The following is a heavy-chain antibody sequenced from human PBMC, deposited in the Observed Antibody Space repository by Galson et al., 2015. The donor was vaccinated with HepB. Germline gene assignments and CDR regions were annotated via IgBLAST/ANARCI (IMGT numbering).Heavy chain of an antibody. D-gene: IGHD2-21*01. CDR2: IRSKLNNYAT. V-gene: IGHV3-73*01. CDR1: GFTFSGAA. J-gene: IGHJ4*02. Sequence: SLRLSCATSGFTFSGAAIYWVRQASGKGLEWVGRIRSKLNNYATSYAASLKDRFTMSRDDSKNTAYLQMNNLKTEDTAMYFCTTYSKDTGAGWGRGTLVTVSS. CDR3: TTYSKDTGAG.